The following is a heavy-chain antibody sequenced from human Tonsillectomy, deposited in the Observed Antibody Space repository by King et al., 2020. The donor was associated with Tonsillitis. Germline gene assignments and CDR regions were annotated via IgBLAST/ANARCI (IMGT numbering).Heavy chain of an antibody. J-gene: IGHJ2*01. CDR1: GFTFSRYG. CDR2: IGNDGSVT. Sequence: VQLVESGGGVVQPGRSLRLSCAASGFTFSRYGMHWVRQSPGEGLEWVAVIGNDGSVTYYADSVKGRFTLSRANSENTLYMQMNSLRVEDTAVYYCAKEIKQVAGDWYFDLWGRGTLVIVSS. V-gene: IGHV3-30*18. CDR3: AKEIKQVAGDWYFDL. D-gene: IGHD6-19*01.